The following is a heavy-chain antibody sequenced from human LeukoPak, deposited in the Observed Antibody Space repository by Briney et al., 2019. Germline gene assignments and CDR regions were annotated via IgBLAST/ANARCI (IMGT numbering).Heavy chain of an antibody. V-gene: IGHV3-21*01. Sequence: GGSLRLSCAASGVTFSSYSMNWVRQAPGKGLEWVSSISTSGSHIYFPDSVKGRFTISRDNSKNTLYLQMNSLRAEDTAVYYCAKNLEANVVAAPLGYWGQGTLVTVSS. D-gene: IGHD2-15*01. CDR2: ISTSGSHI. J-gene: IGHJ4*02. CDR1: GVTFSSYS. CDR3: AKNLEANVVAAPLGY.